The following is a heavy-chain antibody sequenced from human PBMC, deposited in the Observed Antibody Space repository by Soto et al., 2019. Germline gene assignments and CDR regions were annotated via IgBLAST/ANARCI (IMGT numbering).Heavy chain of an antibody. CDR1: GFTVSSNY. CDR3: ARPPNYYDSRGYYGY. J-gene: IGHJ4*02. D-gene: IGHD3-22*01. Sequence: TGGSLRLSCAASGFTVSSNYMSWVRQAPGKGLEWVSVIYSGGSTYYADSVKGRFTISRDNSKNTLYLQMNSLRAEDTAVYYCARPPNYYDSRGYYGYWGQGTLVTVSS. V-gene: IGHV3-66*04. CDR2: IYSGGST.